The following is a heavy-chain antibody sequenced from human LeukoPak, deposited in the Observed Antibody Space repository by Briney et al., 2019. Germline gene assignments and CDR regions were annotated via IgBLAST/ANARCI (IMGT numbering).Heavy chain of an antibody. CDR1: RFIFSMFS. V-gene: IGHV3-48*02. CDR3: ARDLSGTYPFDL. J-gene: IGHJ4*02. CDR2: ISGSSSTI. D-gene: IGHD1-26*01. Sequence: PGGSLRLSCVASRFIFSMFSMNWVRQAPGKGLEWLSHISGSSSTIHYEDSVKGRFTISRDNAKNSLYPQMNSLRDEDTAVYYCARDLSGTYPFDLWGQGTLVTVSS.